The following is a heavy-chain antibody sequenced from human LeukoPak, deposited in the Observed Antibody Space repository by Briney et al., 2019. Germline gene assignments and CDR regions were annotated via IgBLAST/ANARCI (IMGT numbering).Heavy chain of an antibody. CDR3: AKDRCSNGVGCYYYYKDV. D-gene: IGHD2-8*01. Sequence: GGSLRLSCAASGFTFSSYGMSWVRQAPGKGLEWVSAISGSGGSTYYADSVEGRFSISRDSSKNILYLQMNSLRAEDTAVYYCAKDRCSNGVGCYYYYKDVWGKGTTVTISS. V-gene: IGHV3-23*01. J-gene: IGHJ6*03. CDR1: GFTFSSYG. CDR2: ISGSGGST.